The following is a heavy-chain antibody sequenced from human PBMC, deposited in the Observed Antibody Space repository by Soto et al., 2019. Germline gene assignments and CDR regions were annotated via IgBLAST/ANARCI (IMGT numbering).Heavy chain of an antibody. J-gene: IGHJ5*02. CDR3: ARTSLLTASSSTRRVRNWFDP. CDR1: GGSISSGDYY. V-gene: IGHV4-30-4*01. D-gene: IGHD2-2*01. Sequence: SETLSLTCTVSGGSISSGDYYWSWIRQPPGKGLEWIGYIYYSGSTYYNPSLKSRVTISVDTSKNQFSLKLSSVTAADTAVYYCARTSLLTASSSTRRVRNWFDPWGQGTLVTVSS. CDR2: IYYSGST.